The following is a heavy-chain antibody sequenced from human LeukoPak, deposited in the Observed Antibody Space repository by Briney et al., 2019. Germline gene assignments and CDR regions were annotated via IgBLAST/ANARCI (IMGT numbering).Heavy chain of an antibody. D-gene: IGHD6-13*01. Sequence: TGGSLRLSCAASGFTFSSYSMNWVRQAPGKGLEWASSISSSSSYIYYADSVKGRFTISRDNAKNSLYLQMNSLRAEDTAVYYCARVVAAAGFDYWGRGTLVTVSS. J-gene: IGHJ4*02. V-gene: IGHV3-21*01. CDR2: ISSSSSYI. CDR3: ARVVAAAGFDY. CDR1: GFTFSSYS.